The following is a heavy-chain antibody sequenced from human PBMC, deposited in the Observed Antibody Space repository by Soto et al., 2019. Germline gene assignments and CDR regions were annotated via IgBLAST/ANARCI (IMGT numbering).Heavy chain of an antibody. J-gene: IGHJ4*02. CDR3: ASLPREDIVVVPAAIDY. CDR1: GFTFSSYS. Sequence: GESLKISCAASGFTFSSYSMNWVRQAPGKGLEWVSSISSSSSYIYYADSVKGRFTISRDNAKNSLYLQMNSLRAEDTAVYYCASLPREDIVVVPAAIDYWGQGTLVTVSS. CDR2: ISSSSSYI. V-gene: IGHV3-21*01. D-gene: IGHD2-2*01.